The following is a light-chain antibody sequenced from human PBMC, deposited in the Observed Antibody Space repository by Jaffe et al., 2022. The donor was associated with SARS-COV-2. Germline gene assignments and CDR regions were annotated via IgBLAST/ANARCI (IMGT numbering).Light chain of an antibody. J-gene: IGKJ2*02. V-gene: IGKV1-39*01. CDR3: QLSYSSPRGT. CDR1: QSITTH. CDR2: ATS. Sequence: DIQVTQSPSSLSASVGDRVAITCRTSQSITTHLNWYQQKPGKVPKLLIFATSSLQSGVPSRFSGSGSGTEFTLTISDLQPDDFATYFCQLSYSSPRGTFGQGTKLEIK.